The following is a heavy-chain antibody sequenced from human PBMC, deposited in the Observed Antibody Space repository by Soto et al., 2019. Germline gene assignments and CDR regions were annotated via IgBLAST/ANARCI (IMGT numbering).Heavy chain of an antibody. CDR3: VRARALGFSNWFDP. D-gene: IGHD3-10*01. CDR2: INLHSGAT. J-gene: IGHJ5*02. CDR1: GYIFSANY. V-gene: IGHV1-2*02. Sequence: ASVKVSCKASGYIFSANYIHWVRQAPGQGLEWLGWINLHSGATNYAQKFLGRVTMSADTSASTAYMDLARLKSDDTAVYYCVRARALGFSNWFDPWGRGTLVTVSS.